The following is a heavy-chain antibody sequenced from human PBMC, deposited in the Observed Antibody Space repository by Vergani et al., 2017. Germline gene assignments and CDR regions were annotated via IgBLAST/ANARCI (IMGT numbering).Heavy chain of an antibody. Sequence: EVQLVESGGGLVPPGRSLRLFCAASGFSFGDYAMTWVRQATGKGLEWVAFIRNKAYGGTTEYAASVKGRVNISRDDSKRLAYLQLSGLKTEDTAVYFCSRGRGYSFGYTDYWGKGTLVTVAS. J-gene: IGHJ4*03. CDR3: SRGRGYSFGYTDY. CDR2: IRNKAYGGTT. V-gene: IGHV3-49*04. CDR1: GFSFGDYA. D-gene: IGHD5-18*01.